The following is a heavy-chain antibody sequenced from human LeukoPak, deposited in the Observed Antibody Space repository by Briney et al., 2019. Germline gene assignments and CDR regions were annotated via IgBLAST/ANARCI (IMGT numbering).Heavy chain of an antibody. Sequence: GGSLRLSCAASGFTFSSYGMSWVRQAPGKGLEWVSAISGSGGSTYYADSVKGRFTISRDNSKNTLYLQMNSLKTEDTAVYYCTREKTVAGSNYYYYYMDVWGKGTTVTISS. D-gene: IGHD6-19*01. CDR1: GFTFSSYG. V-gene: IGHV3-23*01. CDR3: TREKTVAGSNYYYYYMDV. CDR2: ISGSGGST. J-gene: IGHJ6*03.